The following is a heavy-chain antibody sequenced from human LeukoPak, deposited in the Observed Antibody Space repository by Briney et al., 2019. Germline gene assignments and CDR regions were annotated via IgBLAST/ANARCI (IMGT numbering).Heavy chain of an antibody. V-gene: IGHV3-7*03. CDR2: IKQDGSER. J-gene: IGHJ4*02. D-gene: IGHD3-10*01. Sequence: TGGSLRLSCAASGFTFSSYWMTWVRQAPGKGLEWVANIKQDGSERYYVDSVKGRFIISRDNAKNSLFLQMNSLRAEDTAVYYCARERMVRYWGQGTLVTVSS. CDR3: ARERMVRY. CDR1: GFTFSSYW.